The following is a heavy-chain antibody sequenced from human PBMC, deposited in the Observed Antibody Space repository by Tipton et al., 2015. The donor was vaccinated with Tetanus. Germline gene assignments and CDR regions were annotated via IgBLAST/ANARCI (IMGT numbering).Heavy chain of an antibody. J-gene: IGHJ4*02. Sequence: SLRLSCAASGFTFSSYWMHWVRQAPGKGLVWVSRINRDGSGTTYADSVKGRFTISRDNAKNTLYMQMHSLRAEDTGVYYCTRSGDTFGRDDHWGQGTLVTVSS. V-gene: IGHV3-74*01. CDR3: TRSGDTFGRDDH. CDR1: GFTFSSYW. D-gene: IGHD2-21*02. CDR2: INRDGSGT.